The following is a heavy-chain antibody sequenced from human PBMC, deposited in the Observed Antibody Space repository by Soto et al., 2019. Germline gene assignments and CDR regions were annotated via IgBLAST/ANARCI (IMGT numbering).Heavy chain of an antibody. CDR3: AREKAIVSGLDV. V-gene: IGHV1-2*04. D-gene: IGHD1-26*01. CDR1: GYTFTGYY. J-gene: IGHJ6*02. CDR2: INPNSGGT. Sequence: ASVKVSCKASGYTFTGYYMHWVRQAPGQGLEWMGWINPNSGGTNYAQKFQGWVTMTRDTSISTAYMELSRLRSDDTAVYYCAREKAIVSGLDVWGQGTTVTVSS.